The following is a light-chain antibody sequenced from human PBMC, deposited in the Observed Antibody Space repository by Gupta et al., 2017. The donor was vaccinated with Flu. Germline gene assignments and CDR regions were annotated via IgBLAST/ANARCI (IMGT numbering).Light chain of an antibody. J-gene: IGKJ2*01. CDR3: QQYNVYPYT. Sequence: DTQLTQSPSTLSASVGDRVTITCRASQSINTWLAWYQQRPGRAPKLLIYKASTLESGVPSRFSGNGSGTDFTLAVNSLQPDDFTTYFCQQYNVYPYTFGQRTKLDFK. CDR1: QSINTW. V-gene: IGKV1-5*03. CDR2: KAS.